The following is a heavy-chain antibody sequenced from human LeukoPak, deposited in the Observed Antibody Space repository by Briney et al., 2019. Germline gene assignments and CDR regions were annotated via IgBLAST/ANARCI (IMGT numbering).Heavy chain of an antibody. V-gene: IGHV5-51*01. D-gene: IGHD6-19*01. J-gene: IGHJ4*02. CDR2: IFPGDSDS. Sequence: GESLKISFEGSGYSFASYWIGWVRQMPGKGLEWMAIIFPGDSDSRYSPSFEGQVSISSDNSISTAYLQWSSLKASDTAMYYCARLSVAGPLYFDSRGQGTLVTVSS. CDR3: ARLSVAGPLYFDS. CDR1: GYSFASYW.